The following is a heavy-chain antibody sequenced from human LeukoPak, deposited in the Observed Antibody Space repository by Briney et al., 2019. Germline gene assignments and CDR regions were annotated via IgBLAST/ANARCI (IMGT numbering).Heavy chain of an antibody. CDR1: RGCISSYY. Sequence: SGTLSLTCTVSRGCISSYYWSWIRQPPGKGLEWIVYIYYSGSTNSNPSLKSRVTISVDTSKNQFSLKLSSVTAADTAVYYCARNTPIVGATKIAFDIWGQGTMVTVSS. V-gene: IGHV4-59*01. CDR2: IYYSGST. CDR3: ARNTPIVGATKIAFDI. J-gene: IGHJ3*02. D-gene: IGHD1-26*01.